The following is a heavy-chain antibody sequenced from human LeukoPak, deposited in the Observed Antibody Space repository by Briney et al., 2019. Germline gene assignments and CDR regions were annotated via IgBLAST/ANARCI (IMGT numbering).Heavy chain of an antibody. D-gene: IGHD2-15*01. CDR2: MNSDGSST. Sequence: PGGSLRLSCAASGFTFSSYWMHWVRQAPGKGLVWVSRMNSDGSSTRYADSVKGRFTISRDNAKNTLYLQMNSLRAEDTAVYYCARLYCSGGSCSDYWGQGTLVTVSS. V-gene: IGHV3-74*01. CDR1: GFTFSSYW. CDR3: ARLYCSGGSCSDY. J-gene: IGHJ4*02.